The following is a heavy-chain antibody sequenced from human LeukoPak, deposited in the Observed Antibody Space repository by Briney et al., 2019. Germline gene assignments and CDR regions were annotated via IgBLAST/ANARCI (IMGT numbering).Heavy chain of an antibody. J-gene: IGHJ4*02. V-gene: IGHV3-7*03. CDR3: ATPLDYYDSSGYHQGGD. CDR2: IKEDGSEK. Sequence: QPGGSLRLSCAASGFTFSSYAMSWVRQAPGKGLEWVANIKEDGSEKNYVDSVKGRFTISRDNAKNSLYLQMNSLRAEDTAVYYCATPLDYYDSSGYHQGGDWGQGTLVTVSS. D-gene: IGHD3-22*01. CDR1: GFTFSSYA.